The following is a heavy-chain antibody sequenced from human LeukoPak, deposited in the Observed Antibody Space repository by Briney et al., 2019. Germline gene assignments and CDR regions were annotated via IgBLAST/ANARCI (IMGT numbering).Heavy chain of an antibody. CDR1: GGSFSGYY. CDR2: ISHSGST. CDR3: ASKGIAAAGTKKGFDY. Sequence: SETLSLTCAVYGGSFSGYYWSWIRQPPGKGLEWIGEISHSGSTNYNPSLKSRVTISVDTSKNQFSLKLSSVTAADTAVYYCASKGIAAAGTKKGFDYWGQGTLVTVSS. V-gene: IGHV4-34*01. J-gene: IGHJ4*02. D-gene: IGHD6-13*01.